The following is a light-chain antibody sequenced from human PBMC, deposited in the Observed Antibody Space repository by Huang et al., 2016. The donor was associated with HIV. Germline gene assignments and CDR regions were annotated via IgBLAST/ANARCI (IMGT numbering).Light chain of an antibody. J-gene: IGKJ1*01. CDR2: WAS. CDR1: QNLLYNSNNKNY. V-gene: IGKV4-1*01. Sequence: DIVMTQSPDSLTVSLGERATIHCKSSQNLLYNSNNKNYLNWYQQKPGQPPKLLIYWASARESGVPDRFSGSGSGTNFTLNINSLQAEDVAVYYFQQYYSSLWTFGQGTKVEIK. CDR3: QQYYSSLWT.